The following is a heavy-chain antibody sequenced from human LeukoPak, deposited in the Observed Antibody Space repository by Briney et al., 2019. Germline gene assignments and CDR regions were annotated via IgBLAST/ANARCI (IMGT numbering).Heavy chain of an antibody. CDR3: ARSKPHGYCSSTSCYASYYFDY. Sequence: ASVKVSCKASGYTFTSYYMHWVRQAPGQGLEWMEIINPSGGSTSYAQKFQGRVTMTRDTSTSTVYMELSSLRSEDTAVYYCARSKPHGYCSSTSCYASYYFDYWGQGTLVTVSS. CDR1: GYTFTSYY. D-gene: IGHD2-2*01. CDR2: INPSGGST. J-gene: IGHJ4*02. V-gene: IGHV1-46*01.